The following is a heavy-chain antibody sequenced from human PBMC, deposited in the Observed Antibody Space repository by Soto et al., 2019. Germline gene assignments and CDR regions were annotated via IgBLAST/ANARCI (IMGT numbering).Heavy chain of an antibody. CDR1: GFTFSSYA. CDR3: AKEFLSSSWSNTQPGDAFDI. V-gene: IGHV3-23*01. CDR2: ISGSGGST. J-gene: IGHJ3*02. D-gene: IGHD6-13*01. Sequence: GGSLRLSCAASGFTFSSYAMSWVRQAPGKGLEWVSAISGSGGSTYYADSVKGRFTISRDNSKNTLYLQMNSLRAEDTAVYYCAKEFLSSSWSNTQPGDAFDIWGQGTMVTVSS.